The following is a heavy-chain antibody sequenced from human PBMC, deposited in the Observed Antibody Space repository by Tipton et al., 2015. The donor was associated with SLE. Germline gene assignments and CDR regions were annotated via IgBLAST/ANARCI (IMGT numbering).Heavy chain of an antibody. V-gene: IGHV3-23*01. CDR2: IRGSGSGT. CDR3: GKGLNFDFWSGFGMGV. D-gene: IGHD3-3*01. CDR1: GFTFSSYA. J-gene: IGHJ6*02. Sequence: SLRLSCAASGFTFSSYAMSWVRQVPGKGLEWVSAIRGSGSGTYYADSVKGRFTISRDDSKNTLYLQMSSLRAEDTAIYYCGKGLNFDFWSGFGMGVWGQGTTVTVS.